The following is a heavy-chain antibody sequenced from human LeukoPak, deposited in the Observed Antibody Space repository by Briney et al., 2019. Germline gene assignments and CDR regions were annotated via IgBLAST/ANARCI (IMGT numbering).Heavy chain of an antibody. D-gene: IGHD1-7*01. CDR1: GDTFSTYD. V-gene: IGHV1-8*01. CDR3: ARGVVGGTTVGL. Sequence: ASVKVCCKASGDTFSTYDVNWVRQTTGQGLEWMGWVNRKSGQTAEAQKFQGRVTMTSDTSTVFLELSSLRFEDTDVYFCARGVVGGTTVGLWGQGTLVTVSS. J-gene: IGHJ4*02. CDR2: VNRKSGQT.